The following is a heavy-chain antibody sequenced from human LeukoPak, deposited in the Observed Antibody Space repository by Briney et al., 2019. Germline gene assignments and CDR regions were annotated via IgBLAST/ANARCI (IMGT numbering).Heavy chain of an antibody. D-gene: IGHD3-22*01. CDR2: ISGSGGRT. CDR3: AKRGVVIRVILVGFHKEAYYFDS. J-gene: IGHJ4*02. V-gene: IGHV3-23*01. Sequence: GGSLRLSCAVSGITLNNYGMSWVRLAPGKGLEWVAGISGSGGRTNYADSVKGRFTISRDNAKNTLYLQMNSLRAEDTAIYFCAKRGVVIRVILVGFHKEAYYFDSWGQGALVTVSS. CDR1: GITLNNYG.